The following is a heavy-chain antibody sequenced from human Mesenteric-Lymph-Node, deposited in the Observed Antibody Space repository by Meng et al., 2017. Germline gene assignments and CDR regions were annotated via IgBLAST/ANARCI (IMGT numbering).Heavy chain of an antibody. J-gene: IGHJ6*02. Sequence: GESLKISCAASGFTFSRYVLHWVRQAPGQGLEWVAVISDDGSKRYYADSVKGRFTISRDNSKNSLYLQMNSLRAEDTAVYYCARDPTVTTYYYYGMDVWGQGTTVTVSS. CDR1: GFTFSRYV. V-gene: IGHV3-30*04. CDR2: ISDDGSKR. D-gene: IGHD4-11*01. CDR3: ARDPTVTTYYYYGMDV.